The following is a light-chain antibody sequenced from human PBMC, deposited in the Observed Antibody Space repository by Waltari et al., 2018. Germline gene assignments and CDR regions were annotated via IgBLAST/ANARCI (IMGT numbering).Light chain of an antibody. J-gene: IGKJ1*01. CDR1: RTISSN. Sequence: ETVMTQSPATLSVSPGERATLSCRTSRTISSNLAWYQQKPGQAPRLLIYVASIRATGVPARFSGSGSGTQFTLTIHSLQSEDFAVYYCQQYNNWPPWTFGQGTKVEIK. V-gene: IGKV3-15*01. CDR2: VAS. CDR3: QQYNNWPPWT.